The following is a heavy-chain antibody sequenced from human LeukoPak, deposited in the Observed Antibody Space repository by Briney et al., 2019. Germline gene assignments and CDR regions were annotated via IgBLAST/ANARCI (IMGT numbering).Heavy chain of an antibody. D-gene: IGHD6-19*01. V-gene: IGHV3-23*01. Sequence: GGSLRLSCAASGFTFSSYAMSWVRQAPGKGLEWVSAISGSGGSTYYADSVKGRFTVSRDNSKNTLYLQMNSLRAEDTAVYYCAKDVAVAGIFDYWGQGTLVTVSS. J-gene: IGHJ4*02. CDR2: ISGSGGST. CDR3: AKDVAVAGIFDY. CDR1: GFTFSSYA.